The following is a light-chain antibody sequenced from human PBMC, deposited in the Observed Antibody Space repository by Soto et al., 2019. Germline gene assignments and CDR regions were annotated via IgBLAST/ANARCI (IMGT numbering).Light chain of an antibody. CDR1: QSVSNSY. Sequence: ENVLTQSPGTLSLSPGERATLSCRASQSVSNSYLAWYQQKPGQAPRLLIYGASSRATGIPHRFSGSGSGTDFTLTISGLEPEDFAVYYCQQYGSSPLYTFGQGTKLELK. J-gene: IGKJ2*01. CDR3: QQYGSSPLYT. CDR2: GAS. V-gene: IGKV3-20*01.